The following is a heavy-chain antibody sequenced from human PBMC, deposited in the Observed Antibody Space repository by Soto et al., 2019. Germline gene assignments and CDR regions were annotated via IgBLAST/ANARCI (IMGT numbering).Heavy chain of an antibody. Sequence: QVQLVQSGAEVKKPGASVKVSCRPSGYTFTAYYIHWVRQAPGQGLEWIGWVDPNSGGTRDAQNFQGRVTMTRDTSTSTVYMELNWLRSDDTALYYCARDNYGHLDYWGQGTLVTVSS. CDR1: GYTFTAYY. CDR3: ARDNYGHLDY. V-gene: IGHV1-2*02. J-gene: IGHJ4*02. CDR2: VDPNSGGT. D-gene: IGHD3-10*01.